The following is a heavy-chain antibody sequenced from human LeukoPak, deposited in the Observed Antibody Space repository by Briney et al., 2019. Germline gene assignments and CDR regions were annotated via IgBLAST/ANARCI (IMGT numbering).Heavy chain of an antibody. CDR2: ISASGGNT. CDR1: GFIFGSYA. J-gene: IGHJ4*02. V-gene: IGHV3-23*01. Sequence: GGSLGLSCAASGFIFGSYAMSWVRQAPGKGLEWVSTISASGGNTYYADSVKGRFTISRDNSKNTLYLQMNSLRAEDTAVYYCAKDHSYCGGDCYSSFFDYWGQGTLVTVSS. CDR3: AKDHSYCGGDCYSSFFDY. D-gene: IGHD2-21*02.